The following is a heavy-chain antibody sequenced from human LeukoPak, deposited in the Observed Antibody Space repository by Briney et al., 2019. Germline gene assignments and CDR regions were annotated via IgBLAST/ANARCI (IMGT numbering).Heavy chain of an antibody. Sequence: GGSLRLSCAASGFTFSSYEMNWVRQAPGKGLEWVSYISSSGSTIYYADSVKGRFTISRDNAKNSLYLQMNSLRAEDTAVYYCARDRRITMVRGVQYYYMDVWGKGTTVTISS. D-gene: IGHD3-10*01. CDR3: ARDRRITMVRGVQYYYMDV. J-gene: IGHJ6*03. V-gene: IGHV3-48*03. CDR1: GFTFSSYE. CDR2: ISSSGSTI.